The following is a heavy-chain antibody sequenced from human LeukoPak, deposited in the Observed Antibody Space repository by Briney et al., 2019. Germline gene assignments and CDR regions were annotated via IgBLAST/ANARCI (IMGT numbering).Heavy chain of an antibody. CDR3: ARVWHDYVWGSYRPTTEYYFGY. V-gene: IGHV1-2*02. D-gene: IGHD3-16*02. J-gene: IGHJ4*02. CDR2: INPNSGGT. CDR1: GYTFAGYY. Sequence: ASVKVSCKASGYTFAGYYMHWVRQAPGQGLEWMGWINPNSGGTNYAQKFQGRVTMTRDTSISTAYMELSRLRSDDTAVYYCARVWHDYVWGSYRPTTEYYFGYWGQGTLVTVSS.